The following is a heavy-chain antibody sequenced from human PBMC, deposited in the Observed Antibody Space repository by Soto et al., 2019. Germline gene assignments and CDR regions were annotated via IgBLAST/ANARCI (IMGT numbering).Heavy chain of an antibody. CDR3: ARRVRVTMVRGVIRPDSKWFDP. V-gene: IGHV4-39*01. J-gene: IGHJ5*02. D-gene: IGHD3-10*01. CDR2: IYYSGST. Sequence: SETLSLTCTVSGGSISSSSYYWGWIRQPPGKGLEWIGSIYYSGSTYYNPSLKSRVTISVDTSKNQFSLKLSSVTAADTAVYYCARRVRVTMVRGVIRPDSKWFDPWGQGTLVTVSP. CDR1: GGSISSSSYY.